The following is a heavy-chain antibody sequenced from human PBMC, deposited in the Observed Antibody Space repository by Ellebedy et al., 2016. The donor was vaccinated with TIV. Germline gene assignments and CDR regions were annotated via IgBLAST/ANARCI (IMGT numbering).Heavy chain of an antibody. J-gene: IGHJ4*02. V-gene: IGHV3-23*01. Sequence: PGGSLRLSCAASGFTFSSYAMSWVRQAPGKGLEWVSGVGLSADTAYYADSVKGRFTVSRDNSANTLYLQMNSLRAEDTSVYYCAKDEGYYYDSSGYYYYHWGQGTLVTVSS. CDR1: GFTFSSYA. CDR2: VGLSADTA. CDR3: AKDEGYYYDSSGYYYYH. D-gene: IGHD3-22*01.